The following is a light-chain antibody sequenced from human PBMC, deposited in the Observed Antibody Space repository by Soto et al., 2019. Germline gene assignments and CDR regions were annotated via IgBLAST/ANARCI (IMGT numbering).Light chain of an antibody. Sequence: QSPATLSASPGDRATLSCRASQPVNNNLAWYQHKPGQAPRLLIYGVSTRATGISARFSGGGSVTEFTLTISSLQSEDFAVYYCQQYEKWPPSITFGQGTRLEI. J-gene: IGKJ5*01. CDR3: QQYEKWPPSIT. V-gene: IGKV3-15*01. CDR1: QPVNNN. CDR2: GVS.